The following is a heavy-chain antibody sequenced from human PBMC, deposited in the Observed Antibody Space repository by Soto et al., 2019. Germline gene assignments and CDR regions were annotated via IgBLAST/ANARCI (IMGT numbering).Heavy chain of an antibody. V-gene: IGHV4-39*01. CDR1: GGSISSSSYY. D-gene: IGHD3-3*01. CDR3: ARRGDDFWSGYLKYYYYYGMDV. J-gene: IGHJ6*02. CDR2: IYYSGST. Sequence: PSETLSLTCTVSGGSISSSSYYWGWIRQPPGKGLEWIGSIYYSGSTYYNPSLKSRVTISVDTSKNQFSLKLSSVTAADTAVYYCARRGDDFWSGYLKYYYYYGMDVWGQGTTVTVSS.